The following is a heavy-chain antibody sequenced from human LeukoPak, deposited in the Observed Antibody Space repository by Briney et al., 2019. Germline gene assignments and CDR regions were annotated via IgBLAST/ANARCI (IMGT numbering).Heavy chain of an antibody. D-gene: IGHD3-22*01. CDR2: IYPGDSDT. V-gene: IGHV5-51*01. Sequence: GESLKISCKGSGYSFTSYWIGWVRQMPGKGLEWMGIIYPGDSDTRYSPSFQGQVTISADKSISTAYLQWSSLKASDTAMYYCASVAQHYYDSSGFSGAFDIWGQGTMVTVSS. CDR3: ASVAQHYYDSSGFSGAFDI. J-gene: IGHJ3*02. CDR1: GYSFTSYW.